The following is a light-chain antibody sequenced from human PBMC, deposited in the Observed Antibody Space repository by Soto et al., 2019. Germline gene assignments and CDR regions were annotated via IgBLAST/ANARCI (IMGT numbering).Light chain of an antibody. J-gene: IGKJ1*01. CDR1: QSISSY. V-gene: IGKV1-39*01. Sequence: NQVNNSVASLSAKVGDRVTITCRASQSISSYLNWYQQKPGKAPKLLIYAASSLQSGVPSRFSGSGSGTDFTLTISSLQPEDFATYYCQQSYSTPRTFGHGTNVDI. CDR3: QQSYSTPRT. CDR2: AAS.